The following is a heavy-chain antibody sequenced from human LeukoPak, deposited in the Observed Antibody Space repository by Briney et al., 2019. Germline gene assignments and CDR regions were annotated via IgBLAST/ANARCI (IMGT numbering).Heavy chain of an antibody. J-gene: IGHJ4*02. V-gene: IGHV1-46*01. CDR3: ARDFAHVRYHGSSGYTN. CDR2: INPSGGST. CDR1: GGTFSSYA. Sequence: GASVKVSCKASGGTFSSYAISWVRQAPGQGLEWMGIINPSGGSTSYAQKFQGRVTMTRDMSTSTVYMEMSSLRSEDTAVYYCARDFAHVRYHGSSGYTNWGQGTLVTVSS. D-gene: IGHD3-22*01.